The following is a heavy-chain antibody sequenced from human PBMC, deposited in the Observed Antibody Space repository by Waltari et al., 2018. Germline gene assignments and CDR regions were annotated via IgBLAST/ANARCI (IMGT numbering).Heavy chain of an antibody. V-gene: IGHV4-39*01. CDR3: ATYIGASVGTAAFDV. Sequence: QLQLQESGPGLVKPSETLALTCSVSGGSITTNRHYWGWIRQPPGQGLEWSGTISYNGATYSSPSLRGRLTLSRDTTMNQLSLKLGSVTAADTAVYYCATYIGASVGTAAFDVWGQGTMVTVSS. J-gene: IGHJ3*01. CDR2: ISYNGAT. CDR1: GGSITTNRHY. D-gene: IGHD5-12*01.